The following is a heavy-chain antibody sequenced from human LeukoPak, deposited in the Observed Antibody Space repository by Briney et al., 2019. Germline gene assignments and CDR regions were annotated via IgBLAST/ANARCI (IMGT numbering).Heavy chain of an antibody. J-gene: IGHJ6*02. CDR2: ISSSSSYI. D-gene: IGHD6-13*01. Sequence: GGSLRLSCVASGFTFSSYSMNWVRQAPGKGLEWVSSISSSSSYIYYADSVKGRFTISRDNAKNSLYLQMNSLRAEDTAVYYCARGGVAAAGDYYYYGMDVWGQGTAVTVSS. CDR1: GFTFSSYS. V-gene: IGHV3-21*01. CDR3: ARGGVAAAGDYYYYGMDV.